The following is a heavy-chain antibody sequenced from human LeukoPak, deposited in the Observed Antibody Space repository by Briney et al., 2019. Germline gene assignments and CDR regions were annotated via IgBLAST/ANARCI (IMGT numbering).Heavy chain of an antibody. V-gene: IGHV3-49*04. Sequence: PGGSLRLSCTASGFTFGDCAMSWVRQAPGKGLEWVGFIRSKAYGGTTEYAASVKGRFIISRDDSKSIAYLQMNSLKTEDTAVYYCTRGVGPDYWGQGTLVTVSS. D-gene: IGHD2-2*01. CDR3: TRGVGPDY. CDR2: IRSKAYGGTT. CDR1: GFTFGDCA. J-gene: IGHJ4*02.